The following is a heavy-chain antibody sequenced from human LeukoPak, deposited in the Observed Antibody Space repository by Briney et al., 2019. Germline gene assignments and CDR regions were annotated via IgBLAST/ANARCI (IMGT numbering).Heavy chain of an antibody. Sequence: QPGGSLRLSCAASGFTFSSYEMNWVRQAPGKGLEWVSYISSSGSTIYYADSVKGRFTISRDNAKNSLYLQMNSLRAEDTAVYYCARLHDYGDYHFDYWGQGTPVTVSS. CDR2: ISSSGSTI. CDR1: GFTFSSYE. V-gene: IGHV3-48*03. J-gene: IGHJ4*02. D-gene: IGHD4-17*01. CDR3: ARLHDYGDYHFDY.